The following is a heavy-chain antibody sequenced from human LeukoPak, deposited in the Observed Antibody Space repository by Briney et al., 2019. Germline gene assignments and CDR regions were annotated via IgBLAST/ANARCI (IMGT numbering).Heavy chain of an antibody. CDR1: GYTFTSYY. V-gene: IGHV1-46*01. CDR2: INPSGGST. Sequence: GASVKVSCKASGYTFTSYYMHWVRQAPGQGLEWMGIINPSGGSTSYAQKFQGRVTMTRDMSTSTVYMELSSLRSEDTAVYYCAKATVVRWVFDYWGQGTLVTVSS. D-gene: IGHD4-23*01. J-gene: IGHJ4*02. CDR3: AKATVVRWVFDY.